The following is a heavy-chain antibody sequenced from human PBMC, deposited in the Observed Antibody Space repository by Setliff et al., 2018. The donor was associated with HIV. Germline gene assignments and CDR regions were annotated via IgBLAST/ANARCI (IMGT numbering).Heavy chain of an antibody. J-gene: IGHJ5*02. V-gene: IGHV1-2*02. Sequence: GASVKVSCKASGYNFSSNGISWVRQAPGQGLEWMGWINPNSGGTNYAQKFQGRVTMTRDTSISTAYMELSRLRSDDTAVYYCARQLVPAARVSFDPWGQGTLVTVSS. CDR3: ARQLVPAARVSFDP. CDR1: GYNFSSNG. CDR2: INPNSGGT. D-gene: IGHD2-2*01.